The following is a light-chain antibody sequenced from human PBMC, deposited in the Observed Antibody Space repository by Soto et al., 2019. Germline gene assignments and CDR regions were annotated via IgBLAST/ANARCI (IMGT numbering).Light chain of an antibody. CDR1: QSISTW. Sequence: DIQMTQSPSTLSAFVGDRVTITCRASQSISTWLAWYQQKPGKVPKLLIFKASSLQSGVPSRFSGSGSGTDFTLTISSXQPDDFATYYCQQYNPSSRTFGQGTKVDIK. V-gene: IGKV1-5*03. J-gene: IGKJ1*01. CDR3: QQYNPSSRT. CDR2: KAS.